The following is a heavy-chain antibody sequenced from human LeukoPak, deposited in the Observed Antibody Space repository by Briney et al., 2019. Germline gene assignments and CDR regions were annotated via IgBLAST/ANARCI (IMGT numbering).Heavy chain of an antibody. D-gene: IGHD4-23*01. V-gene: IGHV1-2*02. CDR3: ARDRGLRWTPGP. CDR2: INPNSGGT. J-gene: IGHJ5*02. Sequence: GASVKVSCKASGYTFTGYYMHWVRQAPGQGLEWMGWINPNSGGTNYAQKFQGRVTMTRDTAISTAYMELSRLRSDDTAVYYCARDRGLRWTPGPWGQGTLVTVSS. CDR1: GYTFTGYY.